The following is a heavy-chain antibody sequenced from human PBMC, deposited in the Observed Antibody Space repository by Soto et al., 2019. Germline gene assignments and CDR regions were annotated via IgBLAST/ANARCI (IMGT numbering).Heavy chain of an antibody. J-gene: IGHJ5*02. CDR1: GGSISSSSYY. V-gene: IGHV4-39*01. D-gene: IGHD6-13*01. CDR2: IYYSGST. Sequence: SETLSLTCTVSGGSISSSSYYWGWIRQPPGKGLEWIGSIYYSGSTYYNPSLKSRVTISVDTSKNQFSLKLSSVTAADTAVYYCARHLTAGRDNWFDPWGQGTLVTVSS. CDR3: ARHLTAGRDNWFDP.